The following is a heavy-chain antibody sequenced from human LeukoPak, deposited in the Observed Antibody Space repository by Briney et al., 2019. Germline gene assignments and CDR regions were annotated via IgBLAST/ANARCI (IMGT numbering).Heavy chain of an antibody. Sequence: ASVKVSCKASGYTFTRYGISWVRQAPGQGLEWMGWINAGNGNTKYSQKFQGRVTITRDTSASTAYMELSSLRSEDTAVYYRARDQPGPRMGAISSMDYWGQGTLVTVSS. CDR3: ARDQPGPRMGAISSMDY. V-gene: IGHV1-3*01. D-gene: IGHD1-26*01. J-gene: IGHJ4*01. CDR2: INAGNGNT. CDR1: GYTFTRYG.